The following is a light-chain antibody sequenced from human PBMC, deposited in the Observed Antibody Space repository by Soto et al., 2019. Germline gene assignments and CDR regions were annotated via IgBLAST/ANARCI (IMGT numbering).Light chain of an antibody. Sequence: QSVLTQPPSVSGAPGQRVTISCTGSSSNIGAGYDVHWYQQRPGTAPKLLIFGNINRPSGVPDRFSGSKSGTSASLAITGLQAEDEGDYYCQSYDTSLRAYVFGTGTKLTVL. CDR1: SSNIGAGYD. V-gene: IGLV1-40*01. CDR2: GNI. CDR3: QSYDTSLRAYV. J-gene: IGLJ1*01.